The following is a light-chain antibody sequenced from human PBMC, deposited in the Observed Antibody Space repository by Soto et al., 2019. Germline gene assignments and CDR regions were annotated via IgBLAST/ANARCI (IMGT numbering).Light chain of an antibody. CDR2: GTS. Sequence: DIQMTQSPSTLSASVGDRVTITCRASQSISSWLAWYQQKPGKAPKLLIYGTSSRATGIPDRFSGSGSGTEFTLTIRSLQSEDFAVYYCQQYNNWPRTFGQGTKVDIK. CDR1: QSISSW. V-gene: IGKV1-5*01. CDR3: QQYNNWPRT. J-gene: IGKJ1*01.